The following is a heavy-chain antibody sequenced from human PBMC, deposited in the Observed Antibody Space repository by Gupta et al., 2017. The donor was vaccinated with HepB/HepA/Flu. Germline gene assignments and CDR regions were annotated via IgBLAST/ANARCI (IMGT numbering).Heavy chain of an antibody. D-gene: IGHD4-11*01. J-gene: IGHJ4*02. CDR3: ARAQDSDFPQGVDY. Sequence: EVQLVESGGGLVKPGGSLRLSCGASGFPFSRHPIIRVRQAPGKGLEWVSSIGISGSYVAYADSVKGRFTISRDNAKNSLYLQMNSLRAEDTAIYYCARAQDSDFPQGVDYWGQGTLVTVSS. CDR1: GFPFSRHP. CDR2: IGISGSYV. V-gene: IGHV3-21*01.